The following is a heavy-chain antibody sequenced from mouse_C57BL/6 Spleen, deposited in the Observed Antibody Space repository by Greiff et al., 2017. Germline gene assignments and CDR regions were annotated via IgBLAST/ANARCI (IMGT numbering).Heavy chain of an antibody. CDR3: ARWGDYDQCFDY. CDR2: IHPNSGST. D-gene: IGHD2-4*01. CDR1: GYTFTRYW. J-gene: IGHJ2*01. Sequence: QVQLQQPGAELVKPGASVKLSCKASGYTFTRYWMHWVKQRPGQGLEWIGMIHPNSGSTNYNEKFKSKATLTVAKSSSTAYMQLSSLTSEDSAVYYCARWGDYDQCFDYWGQGTTLTVSS. V-gene: IGHV1-64*01.